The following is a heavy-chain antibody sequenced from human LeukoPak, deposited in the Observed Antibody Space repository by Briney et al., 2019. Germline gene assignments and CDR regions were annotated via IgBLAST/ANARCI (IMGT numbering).Heavy chain of an antibody. V-gene: IGHV1-2*02. CDR2: MNPKSGDT. CDR3: AGQNTIFRVETFDY. D-gene: IGHD3-3*01. Sequence: ASVKVSCKVSGYTFTELSMHWVRQAPEKGLEWMGWMNPKSGDTGFAQKFQGRVTMTRDTSTSTVYMELSSLRSEDTAVYYCAGQNTIFRVETFDYWGQGTLVTVSS. CDR1: GYTFTELS. J-gene: IGHJ4*02.